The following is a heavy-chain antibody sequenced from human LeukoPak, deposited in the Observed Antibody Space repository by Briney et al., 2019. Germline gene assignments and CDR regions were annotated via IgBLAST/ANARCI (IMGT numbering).Heavy chain of an antibody. CDR1: GYSFTNYW. V-gene: IGHV5-51*01. D-gene: IGHD2-15*01. CDR2: IYPGDSDT. J-gene: IGHJ4*02. Sequence: GESLKISCKGSGYSFTNYWIGWVRQMPGKGLEWMGIIYPGDSDTRYSPSFQGQVTISADKSISTAYLQWSSLKASDTAMYYCARQVVAATLGQSGFDYWGQGTLVTVSS. CDR3: ARQVVAATLGQSGFDY.